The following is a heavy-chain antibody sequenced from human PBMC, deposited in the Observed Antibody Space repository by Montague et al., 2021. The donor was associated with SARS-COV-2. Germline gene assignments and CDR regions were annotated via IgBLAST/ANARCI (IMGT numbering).Heavy chain of an antibody. J-gene: IGHJ4*02. Sequence: SLRISCAASGFAFRTKYLTWVRQAPGKGLEWVSVTYDGGDATYYADSVKGRFTVSRDDSKNTLFLQMSSLRAEDTAVYYCARRSAVPGSFDFWGQGTLVTVSS. CDR2: TYDGGDAT. CDR3: ARRSAVPGSFDF. D-gene: IGHD3-3*01. CDR1: GFAFRTKY. V-gene: IGHV3-53*01.